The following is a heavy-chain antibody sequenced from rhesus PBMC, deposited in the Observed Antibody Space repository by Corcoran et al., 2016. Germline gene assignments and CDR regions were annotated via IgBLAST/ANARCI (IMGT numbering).Heavy chain of an antibody. Sequence: QVTLKESGPALVKPTQTLTLTCTFSGFSISTSGTGVGWIRQPPGKALEWLASIYWNNSKYYSTSLKSRLTISKDTSKHQVVLTMTNMDPVDTATYYCARVSSSGWPKGRFDYWGQGVLVTVSS. V-gene: IGHV2-95*01. CDR1: GFSISTSGTG. CDR3: ARVSSSGWPKGRFDY. J-gene: IGHJ4*01. D-gene: IGHD6-31*01. CDR2: IYWNNSK.